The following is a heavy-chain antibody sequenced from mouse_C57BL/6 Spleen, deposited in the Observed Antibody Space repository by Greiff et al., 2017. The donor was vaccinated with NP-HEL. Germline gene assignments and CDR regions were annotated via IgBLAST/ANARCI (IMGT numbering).Heavy chain of an antibody. CDR1: GYTFTSYW. J-gene: IGHJ2*01. Sequence: QVQLQQPGAELVRPGSSVKLSCKASGYTFTSYWMDWVKQRPGQGLEWIGNIYPSDSETHYNQKFKDKATLTVDQSSSTAYMQLSSLTSEDSAVYYCARDYGRGFDYWGQGTTLTVSS. D-gene: IGHD1-1*01. V-gene: IGHV1-61*01. CDR2: IYPSDSET. CDR3: ARDYGRGFDY.